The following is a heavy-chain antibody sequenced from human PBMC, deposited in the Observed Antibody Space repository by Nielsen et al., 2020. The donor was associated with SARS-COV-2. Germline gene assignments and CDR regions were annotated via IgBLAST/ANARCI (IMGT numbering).Heavy chain of an antibody. J-gene: IGHJ5*02. CDR1: GYTFTSYA. CDR3: ARGGVLRYFDLRGREGWFDP. CDR2: INTNTGNP. V-gene: IGHV7-4-1*02. D-gene: IGHD3-9*01. Sequence: ASVKVSCKASGYTFTSYAMNWVRQAPGQGLEWMGWINTNTGNPTYAQGFTGRFVFSLDTSVSTAYLQISSLKAEDTAVYYCARGGVLRYFDLRGREGWFDPWGQGTLVTVSS.